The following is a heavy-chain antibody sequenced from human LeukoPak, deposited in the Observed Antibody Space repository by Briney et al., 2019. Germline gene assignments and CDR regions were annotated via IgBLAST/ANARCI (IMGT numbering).Heavy chain of an antibody. V-gene: IGHV3-23*01. CDR1: GFTFSSYA. J-gene: IGHJ4*02. Sequence: PGGSLRLSCAASGFTFSSYAMSWVRQAPGKGLEWVSAISGTGGSTYYADSVKGRLTISRDNSKNTLYLQMNSLRPEDTAVYYCAKDQRLGELQYTNPPFDYWGQGTLVTVSS. CDR2: ISGTGGST. CDR3: AKDQRLGELQYTNPPFDY. D-gene: IGHD3-16*01.